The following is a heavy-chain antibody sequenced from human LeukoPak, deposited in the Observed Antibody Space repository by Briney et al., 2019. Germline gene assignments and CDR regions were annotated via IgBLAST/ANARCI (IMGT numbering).Heavy chain of an antibody. CDR3: ARGYNILSGYYT. CDR1: GASISSSDNY. Sequence: SETLSLTCTVSGASISSSDNYWGWIRQSPGEGLEWIGSISYTGNTHYNPSFKSRVTISLDTSTNQFSLKLRTVTAADTAVYYCARGYNILSGYYTWGQGTLVTVSS. V-gene: IGHV4-39*01. CDR2: ISYTGNT. J-gene: IGHJ4*02. D-gene: IGHD3-9*01.